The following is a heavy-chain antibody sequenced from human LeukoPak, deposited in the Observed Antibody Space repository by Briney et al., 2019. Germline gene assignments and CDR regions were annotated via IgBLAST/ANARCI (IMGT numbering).Heavy chain of an antibody. D-gene: IGHD6-13*01. J-gene: IGHJ4*02. Sequence: SSETLSLTCAVYGGSFSGYYWSWIRQPPGKGLEWIGEINHSGSTNYNPSLKSRVTISVDTSKNQFSLKLSSVTAADTAVYYCARGVKYSSSWYDYWSQGTLVTVSS. CDR3: ARGVKYSSSWYDY. V-gene: IGHV4-34*01. CDR1: GGSFSGYY. CDR2: INHSGST.